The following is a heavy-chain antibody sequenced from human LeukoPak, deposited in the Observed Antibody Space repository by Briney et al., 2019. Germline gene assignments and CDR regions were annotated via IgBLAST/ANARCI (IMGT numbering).Heavy chain of an antibody. CDR2: ISYDGSNK. CDR3: AREPLV. J-gene: IGHJ4*02. V-gene: IGHV3-30-3*01. CDR1: GFTFNSYA. Sequence: GGSLRLSCAASGFTFNSYAMPWVRQAPGKGLEWVAVISYDGSNKYFADSVRGRFTISRDNSKNTLYLQMNSLRVEDTAVYYCAREPLVWGQGTLVTVSS. D-gene: IGHD6-6*01.